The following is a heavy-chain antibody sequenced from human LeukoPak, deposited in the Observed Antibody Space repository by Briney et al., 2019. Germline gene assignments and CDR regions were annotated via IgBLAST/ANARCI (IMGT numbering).Heavy chain of an antibody. J-gene: IGHJ4*02. D-gene: IGHD3-22*01. V-gene: IGHV4-59*08. CDR1: GGSISSYY. CDR3: SXXXXXXXXXXSSGYYFDY. Sequence: ETLSLTCTVSGGSISSYYRSWIRQPPGKGLEWIGFIYYSGCTNYNPSLKSRVTISVDTSKNQFSLKLSSVTAADTAVYYCSXXXXXXXXXXSSGYYFDYWGQGTLVTVSS. CDR2: IYYSGCT.